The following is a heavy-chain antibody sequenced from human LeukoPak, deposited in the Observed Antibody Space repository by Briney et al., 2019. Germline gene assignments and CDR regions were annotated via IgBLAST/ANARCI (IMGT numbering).Heavy chain of an antibody. J-gene: IGHJ4*02. D-gene: IGHD3-10*01. V-gene: IGHV3-21*04. CDR1: GFTFSSYS. CDR3: AKDPIAVRGVIMSL. CDR2: VSATSNYV. Sequence: GGSLRLSCAASGFTFSSYSMNWVRQAPGKGLEWVSSVSATSNYVYYADSVKGRFTISRDNSKNTLYLQMNSLRAEDTAVYYCAKDPIAVRGVIMSLWGQGTLVTVSS.